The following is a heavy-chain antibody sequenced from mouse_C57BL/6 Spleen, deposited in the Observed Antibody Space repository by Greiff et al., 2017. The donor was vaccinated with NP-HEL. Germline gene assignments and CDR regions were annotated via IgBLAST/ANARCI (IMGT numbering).Heavy chain of an antibody. CDR1: GFTFSDYY. Sequence: EVKLVESEGGLVQPGSSMKLSCTASGFTFSDYYMAWVRQVPEKGLEWVANINYDGSSTYYLDSLKSRFIISRDNAKNILYLQMSSLKSEDTATYYCAREEGYDSFAYWGQGTLVTVSA. CDR3: AREEGYDSFAY. V-gene: IGHV5-16*01. D-gene: IGHD2-2*01. J-gene: IGHJ3*01. CDR2: INYDGSST.